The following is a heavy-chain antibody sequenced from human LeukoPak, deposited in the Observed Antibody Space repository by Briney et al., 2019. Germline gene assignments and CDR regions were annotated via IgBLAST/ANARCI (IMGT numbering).Heavy chain of an antibody. Sequence: GGSLRLSCAASGFTFSSYGMHWVRQAPGKGLEWVAFIRYDGSNKYYADSVKGRFTISRDNSKNTLYLQMNSLRAGDTAVYYCARGSGSLYYFDYWGQGTLVTVSS. V-gene: IGHV3-30*02. CDR3: ARGSGSLYYFDY. D-gene: IGHD3-10*01. J-gene: IGHJ4*02. CDR1: GFTFSSYG. CDR2: IRYDGSNK.